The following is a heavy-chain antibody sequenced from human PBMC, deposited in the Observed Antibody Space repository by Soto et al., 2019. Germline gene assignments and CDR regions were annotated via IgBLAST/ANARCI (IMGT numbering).Heavy chain of an antibody. CDR2: IDPSDSYT. Sequence: EVQLVQSGAEVKKPGESLRISCKGSGYSFTSYWISWVRQMPGKGLEWMGRIDPSDSYTNYSPSFQGHVTISADKSISTAXLXWSSLKASDTTMYYCARLAMAARRGYYGMDVWGQGTTVTVSS. CDR1: GYSFTSYW. D-gene: IGHD6-19*01. V-gene: IGHV5-10-1*01. CDR3: ARLAMAARRGYYGMDV. J-gene: IGHJ6*02.